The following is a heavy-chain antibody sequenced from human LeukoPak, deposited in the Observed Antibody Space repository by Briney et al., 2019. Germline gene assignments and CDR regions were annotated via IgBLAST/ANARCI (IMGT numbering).Heavy chain of an antibody. CDR2: ISAYNGNT. Sequence: GASVKVSCKASGYTFTSYGISWVRQAPGQGREWMGWISAYNGNTNYEQKLQGRVTMTTDTSTSTAYMELRSLRSDDTAVYYCAREGLVTMVRGVGFGYYYYGMDVWGQGTTVTVSS. CDR3: AREGLVTMVRGVGFGYYYYGMDV. D-gene: IGHD3-10*01. V-gene: IGHV1-18*01. CDR1: GYTFTSYG. J-gene: IGHJ6*02.